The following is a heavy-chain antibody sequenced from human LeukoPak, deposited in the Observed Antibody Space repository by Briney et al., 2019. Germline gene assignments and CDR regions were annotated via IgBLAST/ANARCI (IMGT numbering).Heavy chain of an antibody. CDR1: GGSISSGGYY. J-gene: IGHJ4*02. CDR3: ARAIRLRFLEWPSYFDY. V-gene: IGHV4-30-2*01. CDR2: IYHSGST. Sequence: SETLSLTCTVSGGSISSGGYYWSWIRQPPGKGLEWIGYIYHSGSTYYNPSLKSRVTISVDRSKNQFSLKLSSVTAADTAVYYCARAIRLRFLEWPSYFDYWGQGTLVTVSS. D-gene: IGHD3-3*01.